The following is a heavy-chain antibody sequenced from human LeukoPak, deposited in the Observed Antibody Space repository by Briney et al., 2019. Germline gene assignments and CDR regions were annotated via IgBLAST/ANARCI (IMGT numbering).Heavy chain of an antibody. D-gene: IGHD2-2*01. Sequence: SETLSLTCSVSGGSISNYYWSWVRQPPGKGLESIGYIYYSGNTNYNPSLKSRVTISVDTSKNQFSLKLNSVTAADTAVYYCARVRYCSTNRCYDREFDNWGQGTLVTVSS. J-gene: IGHJ4*02. CDR3: ARVRYCSTNRCYDREFDN. V-gene: IGHV4-59*01. CDR2: IYYSGNT. CDR1: GGSISNYY.